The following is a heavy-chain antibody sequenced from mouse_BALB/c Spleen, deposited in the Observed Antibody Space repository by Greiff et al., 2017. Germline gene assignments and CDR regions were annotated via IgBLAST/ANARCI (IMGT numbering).Heavy chain of an antibody. Sequence: EVKLVESGGGLVQPGGSMKLSCVASGFTFSNYWMNWVRQSPEKGLEWVAEIRLKSNNYATHYAESVKGRFTISRDDSKSSVYLQMNNLRAEDTGIYYCTRRDLFILFAYWGQGTLVTVSA. CDR3: TRRDLFILFAY. J-gene: IGHJ3*01. D-gene: IGHD1-1*01. V-gene: IGHV6-6*02. CDR1: GFTFSNYW. CDR2: IRLKSNNYAT.